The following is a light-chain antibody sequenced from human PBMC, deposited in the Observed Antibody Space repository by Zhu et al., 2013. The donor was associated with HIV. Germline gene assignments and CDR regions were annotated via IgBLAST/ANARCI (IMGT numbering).Light chain of an antibody. CDR1: SSNIGAGY. J-gene: IGLJ2*01. Sequence: QSVLTQPPSVSGAPGQRVAISCTGNSSNIGAGYDVHWYQQLPETAPKLLIFDNNKRPSGIPDRFSGSKSGTSATLGITGLQTGDEADYYCGTWDSSLSAVVFGRRDQTDRP. V-gene: IGLV1-51*01. CDR2: DNN. CDR3: GTWDSSLSAVV.